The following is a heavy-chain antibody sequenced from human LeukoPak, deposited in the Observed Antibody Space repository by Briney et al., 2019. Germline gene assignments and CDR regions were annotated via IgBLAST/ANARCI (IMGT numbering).Heavy chain of an antibody. CDR1: GGSISSYY. CDR3: ARASRGFGELYRPYNWFDP. CDR2: IYYSGST. Sequence: SETLSLTCTVSGGSISSYYWSWIRQPPGKGLEWIGYIYYSGSTNYNPSLKSRVTISVDTSKNQFSLKLSSVTAADTAVYYCARASRGFGELYRPYNWFDPWGQGILVTVSS. J-gene: IGHJ5*02. V-gene: IGHV4-59*01. D-gene: IGHD3-10*01.